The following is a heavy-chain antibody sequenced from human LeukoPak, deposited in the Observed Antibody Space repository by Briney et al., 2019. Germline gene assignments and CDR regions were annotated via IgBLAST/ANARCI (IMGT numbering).Heavy chain of an antibody. CDR3: ARDLTHYDILTGTSGDY. CDR1: GYTFTSYG. CDR2: INTNTGNP. D-gene: IGHD3-9*01. Sequence: ASVKVSCKASGYTFTSYGISWVRQAPGQGLEWMGWINTNTGNPTYAQGFTGRFVFSLDTSVSKAYLQISSLKAEDTAVYYCARDLTHYDILTGTSGDYWGQGTLVTVSS. J-gene: IGHJ4*02. V-gene: IGHV7-4-1*02.